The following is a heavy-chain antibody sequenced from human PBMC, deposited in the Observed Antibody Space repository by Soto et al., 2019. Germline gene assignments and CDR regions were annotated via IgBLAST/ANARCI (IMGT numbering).Heavy chain of an antibody. CDR1: GFTFDDYA. D-gene: IGHD4-17*01. CDR3: AKDEGDYGDYGDYYYYMDV. J-gene: IGHJ6*03. V-gene: IGHV3-9*01. Sequence: GGSLRLSCAASGFTFDDYAMHWVRQAPGKGLEWVSGISWNSGSIGYADSVKGRFTISRDNAKNSLYLQMNSLRAEDTALYYCAKDEGDYGDYGDYYYYMDVWGKGTTVTVSS. CDR2: ISWNSGSI.